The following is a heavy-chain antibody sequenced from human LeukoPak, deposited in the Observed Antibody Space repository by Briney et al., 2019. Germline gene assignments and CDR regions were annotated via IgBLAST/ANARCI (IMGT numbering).Heavy chain of an antibody. V-gene: IGHV3-48*02. CDR2: ISSSSSTI. CDR3: ARARPIDYDILTVSCGWFYP. CDR1: GFTFSSYS. J-gene: IGHJ5*02. D-gene: IGHD3-9*01. Sequence: GGSLRLSCAASGFTFSSYSMNWVRQAPGKGLEWVSYISSSSSTIYYADSVKGRFTISRDNAKNSLYLQMNRLRDEDTAVYYCARARPIDYDILTVSCGWFYPWGQGTLVTVSS.